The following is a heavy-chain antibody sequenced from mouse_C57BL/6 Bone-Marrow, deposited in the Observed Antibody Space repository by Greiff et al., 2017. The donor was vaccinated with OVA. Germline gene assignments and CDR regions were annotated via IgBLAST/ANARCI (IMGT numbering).Heavy chain of an antibody. J-gene: IGHJ1*03. V-gene: IGHV1-76*01. Sequence: VQLQQSGAELVRPGASVKLSCKASGYTFTDYYINWVKQRPGQGLEWIARIYPGSGNTYYNEKFKGKATLTAEKSSSTAYMQLSSLTSEDSAVYFCARGSFYGSKYFDVWGTGTTVTVSS. CDR1: GYTFTDYY. D-gene: IGHD1-1*01. CDR3: ARGSFYGSKYFDV. CDR2: IYPGSGNT.